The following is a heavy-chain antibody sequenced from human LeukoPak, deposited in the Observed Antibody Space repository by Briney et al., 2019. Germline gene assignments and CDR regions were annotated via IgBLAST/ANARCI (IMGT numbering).Heavy chain of an antibody. D-gene: IGHD2-15*01. CDR1: GFTFSSYA. V-gene: IGHV3-23*01. CDR2: ISGSGGST. CDR3: AKDHSRGSYYYGMDV. Sequence: GGSLRLSCAASGFTFSSYAMSWVRQAPGKGLEWVSAISGSGGSTYYADSVKGRFTISRDNSKNTLYLQVNSLRAEDTAVYYCAKDHSRGSYYYGMDVWGQGTTVTVSS. J-gene: IGHJ6*02.